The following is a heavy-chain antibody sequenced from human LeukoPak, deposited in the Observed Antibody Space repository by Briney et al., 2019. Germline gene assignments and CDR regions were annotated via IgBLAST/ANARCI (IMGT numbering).Heavy chain of an antibody. Sequence: ASVKVSCKASGGTFSSYAISWVRQAPGPGLEWMGRIFPNFGTANYAQKFQGRVTITTDESTSTAYMELSSLRSEDTAVYYCARDQIAVAGNAFDIWGQGTMVTVSS. CDR1: GGTFSSYA. CDR2: IFPNFGTA. J-gene: IGHJ3*02. V-gene: IGHV1-69*05. CDR3: ARDQIAVAGNAFDI. D-gene: IGHD6-19*01.